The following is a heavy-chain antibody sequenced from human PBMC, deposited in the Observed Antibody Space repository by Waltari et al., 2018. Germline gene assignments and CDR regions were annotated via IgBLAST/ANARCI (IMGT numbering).Heavy chain of an antibody. J-gene: IGHJ5*02. CDR2: IYHSGST. V-gene: IGHV4-38-2*01. Sequence: QVQLQESGPGLVKPSETLSLTCAVSGYSISSGYYWGWIRQPPGKGLEWIGSIYHSGSTYYNPTLKSRCTISVDTSKNQFSLKLSSVTAADTAVYYCARVGHYDILTDPRRAAVNWFDPWGQGTLVTVSS. D-gene: IGHD3-9*01. CDR1: GYSISSGYY. CDR3: ARVGHYDILTDPRRAAVNWFDP.